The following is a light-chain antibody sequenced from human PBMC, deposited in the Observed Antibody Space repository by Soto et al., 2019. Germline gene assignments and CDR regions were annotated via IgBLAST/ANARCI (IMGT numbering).Light chain of an antibody. J-gene: IGLJ1*01. V-gene: IGLV2-14*01. CDR2: EVS. Sequence: HCARTRPVSGSGVAGQGSRISFTGTSSYVGGDNYVSWYQQHPGKAPNLMIYEVSNRPSGVSNRFSGSKSGNTASLTISGLQAEDEADYYCRSYTSSSTLVFGTGTKVTVL. CDR1: SSYVGGDNY. CDR3: RSYTSSSTLV.